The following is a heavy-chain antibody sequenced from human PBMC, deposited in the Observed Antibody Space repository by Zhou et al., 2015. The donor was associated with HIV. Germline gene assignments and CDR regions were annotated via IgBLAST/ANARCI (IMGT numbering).Heavy chain of an antibody. CDR3: ARGKGPIVVVPAGLGYYGMDV. D-gene: IGHD2-2*01. CDR1: GYTFTSYY. CDR2: INPSGGST. V-gene: IGHV1-46*01. Sequence: QVQLVQSGAEVKKPGASVKVSCKASGYTFTSYYMHWVRQAPGQGLEWMGIINPSGGSTSYAQKFQGRVTMTRDTSTSTVYMELSSLRSEDTAVYYCARGKGPIVVVPAGLGYYGMDVWGQGTTVTVSS. J-gene: IGHJ6*02.